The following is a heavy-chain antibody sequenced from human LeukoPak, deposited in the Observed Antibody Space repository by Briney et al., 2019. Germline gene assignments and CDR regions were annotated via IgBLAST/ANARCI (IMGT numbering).Heavy chain of an antibody. J-gene: IGHJ6*02. CDR3: ARHGPFITSDDFYYYAMDV. D-gene: IGHD3-10*01. CDR1: GGSISSYY. CDR2: IYYSGST. V-gene: IGHV4-59*08. Sequence: SETLSLTCTVSGGSISSYYWSWIRQPPGKGLEWIGYIYYSGSTDYNPSLKSRVTISVDTSKKQFSLRLPSVTAADTAVYYCARHGPFITSDDFYYYAMDVWGQGTTVTVSS.